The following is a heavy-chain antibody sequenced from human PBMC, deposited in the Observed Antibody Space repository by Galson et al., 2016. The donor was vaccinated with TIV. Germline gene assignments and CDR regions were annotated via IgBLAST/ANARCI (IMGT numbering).Heavy chain of an antibody. V-gene: IGHV1-2*02. CDR1: GYTFTNFY. D-gene: IGHD2/OR15-2a*01. J-gene: IGHJ4*02. CDR2: INPDSGAT. CDR3: ARVYFIMSPASFDY. Sequence: SVKVSCKASGYTFTNFYLHWVRQAPGRGLEWMGWINPDSGATKYAQKFQGRVTLTRDTSINTSYMELGRLRSDDTAVYYCARVYFIMSPASFDYWGQGTLVTVSS.